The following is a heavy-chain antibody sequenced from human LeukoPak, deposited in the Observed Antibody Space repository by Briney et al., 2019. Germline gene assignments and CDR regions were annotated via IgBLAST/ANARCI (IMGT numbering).Heavy chain of an antibody. D-gene: IGHD3-22*01. CDR1: GFTFSSYW. CDR3: HTYYYDSSGYRDAFDI. Sequence: GASLRLSCAASGFTFSSYWMHWVRPAPGKRPVWVSHVHRDGSTTSNADSVKGRFPISRDNAKNTLYLQTNSLRAEDTAVYYCHTYYYDSSGYRDAFDIWGQGTMVTVSS. J-gene: IGHJ3*02. CDR2: VHRDGSTT. V-gene: IGHV3-74*01.